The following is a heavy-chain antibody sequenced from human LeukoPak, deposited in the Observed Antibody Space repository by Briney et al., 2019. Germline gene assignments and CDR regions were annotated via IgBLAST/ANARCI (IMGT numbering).Heavy chain of an antibody. V-gene: IGHV3-23*01. CDR1: GFRSPSYA. J-gene: IGHJ4*02. CDR3: AKVRGGSYSFGSFDY. D-gene: IGHD5-18*01. CDR2: ISGSGGST. Sequence: GGSLRLSCAASGFRSPSYAMSWVRQAPGKGLEWVSAISGSGGSTYCADSVKGRFTISRDNSKNTLYLQMNSLRAEDTAVYYCAKVRGGSYSFGSFDYWGQGTLVTVSS.